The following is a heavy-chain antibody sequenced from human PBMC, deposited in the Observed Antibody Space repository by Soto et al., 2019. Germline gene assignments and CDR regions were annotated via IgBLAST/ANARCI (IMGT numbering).Heavy chain of an antibody. CDR1: GFSLSTIGVG. CDR3: AHRFYPLTGDWDRGMFDY. D-gene: IGHD2-21*02. CDR2: IYWDDDK. J-gene: IGHJ4*02. Sequence: QITLKEAGPTRVKPTQTLTLTCTFSGFSLSTIGVGVGWVRQPPGKALEWLALIYWDDDKRYRTSLKSRLTITRDTSRSQVVLTMTNMDPVDTATYYCAHRFYPLTGDWDRGMFDYWGQGALVTVSS. V-gene: IGHV2-5*02.